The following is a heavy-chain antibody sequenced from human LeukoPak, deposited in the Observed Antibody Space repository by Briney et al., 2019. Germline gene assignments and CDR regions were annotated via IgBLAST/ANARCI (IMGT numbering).Heavy chain of an antibody. Sequence: GGSLRLSCAASGFTFSSYAMSWVRQAPGKGLEWVSAISGSGGSTYYADSVEGRSTISRDNSKNTLYLQMNSLRAEDTAVYYCAKGHEQQLALSDYWGQGTLVTVSS. CDR1: GFTFSSYA. D-gene: IGHD6-13*01. J-gene: IGHJ4*02. CDR3: AKGHEQQLALSDY. V-gene: IGHV3-23*01. CDR2: ISGSGGST.